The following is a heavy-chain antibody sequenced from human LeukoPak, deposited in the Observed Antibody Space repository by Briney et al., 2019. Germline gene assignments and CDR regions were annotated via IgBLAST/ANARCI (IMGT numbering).Heavy chain of an antibody. CDR1: GGSISSSSYY. CDR3: ARDARTYYGSGTYYKGAFDT. V-gene: IGHV4-39*07. J-gene: IGHJ3*02. CDR2: VYYSGST. D-gene: IGHD3-10*01. Sequence: SETLSLTCTVSGGSISSSSYYWGWIRQPPGKGLEWIGNVYYSGSTYYNPSLKSRVTIPADTSKNQFSLKLSSVTAADTAVYFCARDARTYYGSGTYYKGAFDTWGQGTMVTVSS.